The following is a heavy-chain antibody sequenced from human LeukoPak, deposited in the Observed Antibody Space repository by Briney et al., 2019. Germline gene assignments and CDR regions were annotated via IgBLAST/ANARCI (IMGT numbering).Heavy chain of an antibody. CDR3: ARDRDDYPYY. CDR1: GFTFSSYS. J-gene: IGHJ4*02. D-gene: IGHD4-11*01. CDR2: ISSSSSYI. V-gene: IGHV3-21*01. Sequence: PGGPLRLSCAASGFTFSSYSMNWVRQAPGKGPEWVSSISSSSSYIYYADSVKGRFTISRDNAKNSLYLQMNSLRAEDTAVYYCARDRDDYPYYWGQGTLVTVSS.